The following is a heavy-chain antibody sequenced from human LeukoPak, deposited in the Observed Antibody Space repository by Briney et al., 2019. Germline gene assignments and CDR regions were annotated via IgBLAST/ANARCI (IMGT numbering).Heavy chain of an antibody. CDR1: GFIFSSYG. V-gene: IGHV3-30*02. Sequence: PGGSLRLSCAASGFIFSSYGMHWVRQAPGKGLEWVAFIRYDGSNKYYADSVKGRFTISRDNSKNTLYLQMNSLRAEDTAVYYCAKEGFSRGWLHYWGQGALVTVSS. CDR3: AKEGFSRGWLHY. J-gene: IGHJ4*02. D-gene: IGHD6-19*01. CDR2: IRYDGSNK.